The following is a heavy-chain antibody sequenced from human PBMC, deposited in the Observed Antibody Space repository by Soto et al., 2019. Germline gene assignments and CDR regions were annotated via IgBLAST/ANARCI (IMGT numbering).Heavy chain of an antibody. CDR1: GYTFTSYG. D-gene: IGHD1-26*01. V-gene: IGHV1-18*01. J-gene: IGHJ5*02. CDR3: ARVVSGSYPDNWFDP. CDR2: ISAYNGNT. Sequence: ASVKVSCKASGYTFTSYGICWARQAPGQGLEWMGWISAYNGNTNYAQKLQGRVTMTTDTSTSTAYMELRSLRSDDTAVYYCARVVSGSYPDNWFDPWGQGTLVTVSS.